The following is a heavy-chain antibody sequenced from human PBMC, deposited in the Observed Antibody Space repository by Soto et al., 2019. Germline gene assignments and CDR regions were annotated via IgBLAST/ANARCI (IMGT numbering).Heavy chain of an antibody. V-gene: IGHV4-30-2*01. CDR2: IYHSGST. Sequence: PSETLSLTCAVSGGSISRGGYSWSWIRQPPGKGLEWIGYIYHSGSTYYNPSLKSRVTISVDRSKNQFSLKLSSVTAADTAVYYCAREIDIGYFDYWGQGTLVTVSS. CDR1: GGSISRGGYS. CDR3: AREIDIGYFDY. D-gene: IGHD2-15*01. J-gene: IGHJ4*02.